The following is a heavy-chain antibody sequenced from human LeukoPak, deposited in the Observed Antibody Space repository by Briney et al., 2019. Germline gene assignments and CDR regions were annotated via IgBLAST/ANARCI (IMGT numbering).Heavy chain of an antibody. Sequence: GGSLRLSCAASGFTFSSYAMSWVRQAPGKGLEWVSAISGSGGSTYYADSVKGRFTISRDNPKNTLYLQMNSLRAEDTAVYYCAKDHGYSGYVVSDYWGQGALVTVSS. J-gene: IGHJ4*02. D-gene: IGHD5-12*01. V-gene: IGHV3-23*01. CDR3: AKDHGYSGYVVSDY. CDR1: GFTFSSYA. CDR2: ISGSGGST.